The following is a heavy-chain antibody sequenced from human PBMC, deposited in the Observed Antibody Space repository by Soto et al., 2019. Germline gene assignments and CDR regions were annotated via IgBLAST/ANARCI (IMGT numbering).Heavy chain of an antibody. J-gene: IGHJ6*02. Sequence: SSETLSLTCTVSGGSISSGGYYWSWIRQHPGKGLEWIGYIYYSGSTYYNPSLKSRVTISVDTSKNQFSLKLRSVTAADTAVYYCATSFNCRCGSCYATYDYYYYYGMDVWGQGTTVTVSS. CDR3: ATSFNCRCGSCYATYDYYYYYGMDV. V-gene: IGHV4-31*03. CDR2: IYYSGST. CDR1: GGSISSGGYY. D-gene: IGHD2-15*01.